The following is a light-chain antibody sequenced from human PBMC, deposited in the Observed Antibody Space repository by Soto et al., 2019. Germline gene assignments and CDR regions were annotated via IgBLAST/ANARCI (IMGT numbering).Light chain of an antibody. Sequence: QYVLTQPPSVSGAPGQRVTISCTGSSSNIGAGYDVHWYQQLPGAAPKLLIYDNTNRPSGVPDRFSASKSGTSASLAITGLQAEDEADYYCQSFDISLSAAALGGGTKVTVL. CDR1: SSNIGAGYD. CDR3: QSFDISLSAAA. CDR2: DNT. J-gene: IGLJ2*01. V-gene: IGLV1-40*01.